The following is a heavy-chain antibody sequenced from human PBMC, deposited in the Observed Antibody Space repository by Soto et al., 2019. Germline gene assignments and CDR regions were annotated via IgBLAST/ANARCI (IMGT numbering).Heavy chain of an antibody. Sequence: GGSLRLSCAASGFTFSTYSMNWVRQAPGKGLEWVSNISSDGSRIYYTDSVKGRFSISRDNAKNSLYLQMNSLIAEDTAVYYCARDGYFDDTNGYFDYWGQGTLVTVSS. D-gene: IGHD3-22*01. V-gene: IGHV3-48*04. CDR1: GFTFSTYS. CDR3: ARDGYFDDTNGYFDY. J-gene: IGHJ4*02. CDR2: ISSDGSRI.